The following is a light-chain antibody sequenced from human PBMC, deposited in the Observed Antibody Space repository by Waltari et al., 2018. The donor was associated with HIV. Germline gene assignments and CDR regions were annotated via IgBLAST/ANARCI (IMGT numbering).Light chain of an antibody. Sequence: DIQMTQSPSSLSASVGDRVTITCQASQDISNFLNWFQHKPGKAPKLLIYDASSLETGVPSRFSGSASGTYFTLTISSLQPEDIATYFCQQYDHLPITFGQGTRLENK. CDR1: QDISNF. J-gene: IGKJ5*01. CDR3: QQYDHLPIT. CDR2: DAS. V-gene: IGKV1-33*01.